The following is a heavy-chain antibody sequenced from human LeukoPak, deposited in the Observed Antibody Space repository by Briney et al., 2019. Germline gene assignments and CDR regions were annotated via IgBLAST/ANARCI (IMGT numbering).Heavy chain of an antibody. D-gene: IGHD2-15*01. CDR2: ISGSGGST. CDR3: ARAPIVVVVAVPYFQH. Sequence: PGGSLRLSCAASGFTFSSYAMSWVRQAPGKGLEWVSAISGSGGSTYYADSVKGRFTISRDNSKNTLYLQMNSLRAEDTAVYYCARAPIVVVVAVPYFQHWGQGTLVTVSS. CDR1: GFTFSSYA. J-gene: IGHJ1*01. V-gene: IGHV3-23*01.